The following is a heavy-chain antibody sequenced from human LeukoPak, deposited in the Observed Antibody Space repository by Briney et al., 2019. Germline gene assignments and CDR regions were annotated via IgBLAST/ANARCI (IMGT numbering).Heavy chain of an antibody. CDR3: ARNLHKAQYCSGGSCYSMLPYYYYGMDV. D-gene: IGHD2-15*01. CDR2: IIPIFGTA. CDR1: GGTFSSYA. Sequence: ASVTVSCTASGGTFSSYAISWVRQAPGQGLEWMGGIIPIFGTANYAQKFQGRVTITADESTSTAYMELSSLRSEDTAVYYCARNLHKAQYCSGGSCYSMLPYYYYGMDVWGQGTTVTVSS. V-gene: IGHV1-69*13. J-gene: IGHJ6*02.